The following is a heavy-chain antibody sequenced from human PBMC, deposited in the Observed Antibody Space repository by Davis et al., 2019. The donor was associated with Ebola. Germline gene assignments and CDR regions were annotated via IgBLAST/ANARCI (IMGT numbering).Heavy chain of an antibody. J-gene: IGHJ4*02. CDR3: AGVAEYSSGWYDFDS. CDR1: GYTFTGYY. V-gene: IGHV1-2*06. Sequence: AASVKVSCKASGYTFTGYYMHWVRQAPGQGLEYLGRINPNSGGTNYAQKFQGRVTVTRDMSISTAYMELSRLGSDDTAVYYCAGVAEYSSGWYDFDSWGQGTLVTVSS. CDR2: INPNSGGT. D-gene: IGHD6-19*01.